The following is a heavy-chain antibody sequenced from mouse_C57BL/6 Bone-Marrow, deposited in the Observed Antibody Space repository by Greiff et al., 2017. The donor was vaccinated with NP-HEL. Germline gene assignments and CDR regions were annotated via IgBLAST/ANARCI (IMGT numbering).Heavy chain of an antibody. V-gene: IGHV1-7*01. J-gene: IGHJ4*01. Sequence: VQLQQSGAELAKPGASVKLSCKASGYTFTSYWMHWVKQRPGQGLEWIGYINPSSGYTKYNQKFKDKATLTADKSSSTAYMQQSRLTYEDSAVYYCERFYSNAMDYWGQGTSVTVSS. CDR2: INPSSGYT. CDR3: ERFYSNAMDY. D-gene: IGHD2-5*01. CDR1: GYTFTSYW.